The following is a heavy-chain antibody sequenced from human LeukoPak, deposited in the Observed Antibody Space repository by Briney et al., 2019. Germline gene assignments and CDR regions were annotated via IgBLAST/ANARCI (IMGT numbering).Heavy chain of an antibody. Sequence: GGSLRLSCSASGFTVSSNYMSWVRQAPGKGLEWVSVIYSGGSTYYADSVKGRFTISRDNSKNTLYLQMNSLRAEDTAVYYCARVSSGWYYYWGQGTLVTVSS. CDR3: ARVSSGWYYY. CDR1: GFTVSSNY. D-gene: IGHD6-19*01. CDR2: IYSGGST. V-gene: IGHV3-66*01. J-gene: IGHJ4*02.